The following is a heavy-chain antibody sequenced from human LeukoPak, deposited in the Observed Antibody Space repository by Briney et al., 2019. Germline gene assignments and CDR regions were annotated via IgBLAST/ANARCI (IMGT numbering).Heavy chain of an antibody. V-gene: IGHV5-51*01. Sequence: ESLKISCKVSGYSFTNYWIGWVRQMPGKGLEWMGIIYPGDSDTRYSPSFQGQVTISADKSISTAYLQWSSLKASDTAMYYCARLAGDGYNSLAWDNGFDPWGQGTLVTVSS. J-gene: IGHJ5*02. CDR1: GYSFTNYW. CDR3: ARLAGDGYNSLAWDNGFDP. CDR2: IYPGDSDT. D-gene: IGHD5-24*01.